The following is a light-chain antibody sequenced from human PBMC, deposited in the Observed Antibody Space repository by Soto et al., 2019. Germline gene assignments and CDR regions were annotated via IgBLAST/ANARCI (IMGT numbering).Light chain of an antibody. Sequence: EIVLTQSPDTLSVSPGARATLSCRASQSISRTLAWYQQKSGQPPRLLIYDASTRATGFPARFSGSGSGTEFTLTISILEPEDFAVYYCQQRSNWPPTFGPGTRLEIK. V-gene: IGKV3-11*01. J-gene: IGKJ5*01. CDR3: QQRSNWPPT. CDR2: DAS. CDR1: QSISRT.